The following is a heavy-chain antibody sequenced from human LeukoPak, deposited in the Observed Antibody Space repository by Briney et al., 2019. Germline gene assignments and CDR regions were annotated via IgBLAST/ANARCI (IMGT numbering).Heavy chain of an antibody. CDR2: IYYSGST. CDR3: ARVGYYYDSSGSDAFDI. Sequence: ASETLSLTCTASGGSISSYYWSWIRQPPGKGLEWIGYIYYSGSTNYNPPLKSRVTISVDTSKNQFSLKLSSVTAADTAVYYCARVGYYYDSSGSDAFDIWGQGTMVTVSS. CDR1: GGSISSYY. D-gene: IGHD3-22*01. J-gene: IGHJ3*02. V-gene: IGHV4-59*01.